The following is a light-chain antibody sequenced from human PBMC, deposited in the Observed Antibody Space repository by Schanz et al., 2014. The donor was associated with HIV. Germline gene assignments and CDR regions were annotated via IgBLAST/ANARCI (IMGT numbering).Light chain of an antibody. CDR3: QSSDSDNSGV. CDR1: SGSIASNY. J-gene: IGLJ2*01. CDR2: EDS. V-gene: IGLV6-57*04. Sequence: NFMLTQPHSVSASPGKTVTLSCTRSSGSIASNYVQWYQQRPASAPIIVIYEDSQRPSGVPDRFSGSIDSFSNSASLTISGLKTEDEADYYCQSSDSDNSGVFGGGTKLTVL.